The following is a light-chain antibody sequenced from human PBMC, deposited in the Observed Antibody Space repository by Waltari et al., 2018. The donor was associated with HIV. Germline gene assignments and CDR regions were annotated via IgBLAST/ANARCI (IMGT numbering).Light chain of an antibody. V-gene: IGLV2-14*03. CDR2: NVS. CDR1: SGDVGGYNF. J-gene: IGLJ2*01. CDR3: SSYTSSGPRYVL. Sequence: SALTQPASVSGSPGQSITISCSGTSGDVGGYNFVSWYQKHPGKAPKLIIYNVSSRPSGVSIRFSGPRSANTASLTISGLQVEDEADYFCSSYTSSGPRYVLFGGGTRLTVL.